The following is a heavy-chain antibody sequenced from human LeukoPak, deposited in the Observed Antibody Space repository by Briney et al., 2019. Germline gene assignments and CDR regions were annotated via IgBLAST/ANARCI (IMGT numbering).Heavy chain of an antibody. CDR2: IYYTGYT. CDR3: ARSRITMVRGVIWFDP. Sequence: SETLSLTCSVSGDSIIGYYWGWIRQPPGKGLEWIGNIYYTGYTYYNSSLKSRVTISLDTSKNQFSLKLGSVTAADTAVYYCARSRITMVRGVIWFDPWGQGTLVTVSS. J-gene: IGHJ5*02. V-gene: IGHV4-39*07. CDR1: GDSIIGYY. D-gene: IGHD3-10*01.